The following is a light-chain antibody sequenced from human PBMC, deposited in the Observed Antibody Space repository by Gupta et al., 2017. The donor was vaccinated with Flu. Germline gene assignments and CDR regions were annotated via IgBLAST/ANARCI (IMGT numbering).Light chain of an antibody. CDR2: AAS. Sequence: DIQMTQSPSSLSASVGCRVTITSRASQGILNYLGLYQQKPGKAPKRLIYAASSLQRGVPSRFSGSGSGTEFTLTISSLQPEDFATYYCLQHNSYPRTFGQGTKVEIK. V-gene: IGKV1-17*01. CDR3: LQHNSYPRT. CDR1: QGILNY. J-gene: IGKJ1*01.